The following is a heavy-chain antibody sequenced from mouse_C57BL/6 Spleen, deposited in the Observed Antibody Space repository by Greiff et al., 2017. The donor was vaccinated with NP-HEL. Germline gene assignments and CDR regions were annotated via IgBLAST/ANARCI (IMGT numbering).Heavy chain of an antibody. CDR2: ISDGGSYT. Sequence: EVQLVESGGGLVKPGGSLKLSCAASGFTFSSYAMSWVRQTPEKRLEWVATISDGGSYTYYPDNVKGRFTISRDNAKNNLYLLMRHLKSEDTAMYYCAREGSGTRAMDYWGQGTSVTVSS. J-gene: IGHJ4*01. D-gene: IGHD4-1*01. CDR3: AREGSGTRAMDY. CDR1: GFTFSSYA. V-gene: IGHV5-4*01.